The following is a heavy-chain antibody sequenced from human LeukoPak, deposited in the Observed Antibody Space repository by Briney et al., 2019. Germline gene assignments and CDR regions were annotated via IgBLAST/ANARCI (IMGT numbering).Heavy chain of an antibody. D-gene: IGHD7-27*01. CDR3: ARAANWGVWDYWYFDL. J-gene: IGHJ2*01. V-gene: IGHV4-59*08. CDR1: GGSISSYY. CDR2: IYYSGST. Sequence: SETLSLTCTVSGGSISSYYWSWIRQPPGKGLEWIGYIYYSGSTYYNPSLKSRVTISVDTSKNQFSLKLSSVTAADTAVYYCARAANWGVWDYWYFDLWGRGTLVTVSS.